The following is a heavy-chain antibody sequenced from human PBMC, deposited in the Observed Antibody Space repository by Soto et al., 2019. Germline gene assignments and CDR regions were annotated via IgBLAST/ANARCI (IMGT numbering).Heavy chain of an antibody. CDR3: ARDKRDVRFLQSSYYFNY. J-gene: IGHJ4*02. CDR2: ISYDGSNK. Sequence: QVQLVESGGGVVQPGRSLRLSCAASGFTFSSCAMHWVRQAPGKGLEWVAVISYDGSNKYYADSVKGRFTVSRDNSKNTLYLQVNSLRAEYTAVYYWARDKRDVRFLQSSYYFNYWSQVTLVTVSS. CDR1: GFTFSSCA. D-gene: IGHD3-3*01. V-gene: IGHV3-30-3*01.